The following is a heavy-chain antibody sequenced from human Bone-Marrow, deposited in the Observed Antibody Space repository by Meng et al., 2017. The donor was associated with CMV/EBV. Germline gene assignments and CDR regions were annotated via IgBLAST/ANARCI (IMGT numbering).Heavy chain of an antibody. Sequence: SVKVSCKASGVSFSSSTVSWVRQAPGQGLEWMGRIIPFLDVEDYAQKFQGRVTFTADKSPSTAYMELRSLSSEDTAVYYCASLTPGTSSYYHCTMDVWAQGTSVTFSS. J-gene: IGHJ6*02. CDR1: GVSFSSST. CDR3: ASLTPGTSSYYHCTMDV. D-gene: IGHD1-7*01. V-gene: IGHV1-69*02. CDR2: IIPFLDVE.